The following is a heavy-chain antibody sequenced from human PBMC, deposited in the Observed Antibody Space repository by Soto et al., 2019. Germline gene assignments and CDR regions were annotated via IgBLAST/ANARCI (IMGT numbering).Heavy chain of an antibody. Sequence: SETLSLTCAVYGGSFSGYYWSWIRQPPGKGLEWIGEINHSGSTNYNPSLKSRVTISVDTSKNQFSLKLSSVTAADTAVYYCGRGRDYDFWSGYYTEFDYWGQGTLVTVSS. D-gene: IGHD3-3*01. V-gene: IGHV4-34*01. J-gene: IGHJ4*02. CDR2: INHSGST. CDR1: GGSFSGYY. CDR3: GRGRDYDFWSGYYTEFDY.